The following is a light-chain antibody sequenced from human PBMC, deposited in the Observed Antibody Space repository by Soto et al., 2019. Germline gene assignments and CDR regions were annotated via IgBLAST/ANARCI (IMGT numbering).Light chain of an antibody. V-gene: IGLV1-40*01. CDR2: GNS. CDR1: SSNIGAGYD. Sequence: QSALTQPPSVSGAPGQRVTISCTGSSSNIGAGYDVHWYQQLPGTAPKLLIYGNSNRPSGVPDRFSGSKSGTSASLAFTGLQAEDEADYYCQSYDSSLSGVVFGGGTKLTVL. CDR3: QSYDSSLSGVV. J-gene: IGLJ2*01.